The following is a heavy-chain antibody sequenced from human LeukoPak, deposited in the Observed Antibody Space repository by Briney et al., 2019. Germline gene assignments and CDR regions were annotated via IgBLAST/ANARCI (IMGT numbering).Heavy chain of an antibody. V-gene: IGHV3-7*01. J-gene: IGHJ4*02. CDR1: GFTFSSYW. D-gene: IGHD5-18*01. CDR2: IKQDGSEK. CDR3: ARVAYSYGYYFDY. Sequence: GGSLRLSCAASGFTFSSYWMSWVRQAPGKGLEWVANIKQDGSEKYYVDSVKGRFTISRDNAKNSLYLQMNSLGAEVPAVYYCARVAYSYGYYFDYWGQGTLVTVSS.